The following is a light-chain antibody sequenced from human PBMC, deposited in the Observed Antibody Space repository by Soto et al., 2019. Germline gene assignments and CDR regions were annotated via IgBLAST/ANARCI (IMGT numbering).Light chain of an antibody. J-gene: IGLJ1*01. CDR1: SSDVGSYNL. CDR2: EGS. CDR3: CSYAGSSSFYA. Sequence: QSALTQPDSVSGSPGQSITISCTVTSSDVGSYNLVSWYQHHPGKAPKLMIYEGSKRPSGVSNRFSGSKSGNTASLTISGLQAEDEADYYCCSYAGSSSFYAFGTGTKVTVL. V-gene: IGLV2-23*01.